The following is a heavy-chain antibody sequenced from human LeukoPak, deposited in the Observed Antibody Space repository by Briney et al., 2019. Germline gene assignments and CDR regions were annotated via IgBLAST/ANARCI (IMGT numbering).Heavy chain of an antibody. D-gene: IGHD6-25*01. CDR1: GFSFNMFA. CDR3: AKEQRIRHCSEGVCTEGYYFDY. Sequence: PGGSLTLSCTVTGFSFNMFAINWVRQAPGQGLEWVSGVSRGGSRTNYADSVKGRFTVSRDRSTNTVVLQMNSLRPEDTALYYCAKEQRIRHCSEGVCTEGYYFDYWGQGTLVTVSS. J-gene: IGHJ4*02. CDR2: VSRGGSRT. V-gene: IGHV3-23*01.